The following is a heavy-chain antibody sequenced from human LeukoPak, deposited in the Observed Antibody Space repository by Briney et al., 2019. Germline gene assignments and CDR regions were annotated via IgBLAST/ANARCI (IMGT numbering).Heavy chain of an antibody. D-gene: IGHD6-6*01. J-gene: IGHJ5*02. CDR3: AREGQLALQGWSDP. CDR1: GFTFSSYA. V-gene: IGHV3-30-3*01. Sequence: GGSLRLSCAASGFTFSSYAMHWVRQAPGKGLEWVAVISYDGSNKYYADSVKGRFTISRDNSKNTLYLQMNSLRAEDTAVYYCAREGQLALQGWSDPWGQGTLVTVSS. CDR2: ISYDGSNK.